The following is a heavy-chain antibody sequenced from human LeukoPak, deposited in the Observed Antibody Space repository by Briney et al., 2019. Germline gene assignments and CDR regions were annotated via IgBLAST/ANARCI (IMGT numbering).Heavy chain of an antibody. CDR3: ARSCRILDIVATIRARLGGNGFDI. CDR1: GGSISGSTSY. CDR2: LNYSGTT. J-gene: IGHJ3*02. D-gene: IGHD5-12*01. Sequence: SETLSLTCTVSGGSISGSTSYWGWIRQSPGKGLEWIGLLNYSGTTYYNPSFKSRVSISIDRSRTQFSLKLSSVTAADKAVYYCARSCRILDIVATIRARLGGNGFDIWGQGTMVTVSS. V-gene: IGHV4-39*07.